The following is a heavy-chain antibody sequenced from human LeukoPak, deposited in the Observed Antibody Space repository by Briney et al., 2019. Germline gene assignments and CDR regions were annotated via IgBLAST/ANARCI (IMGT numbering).Heavy chain of an antibody. J-gene: IGHJ3*02. CDR2: IYWNDDK. Sequence: ESRPTLVKPTQTLTLTCTFSGFSLSTSGVGVGWMRQPPGKALEWLALIYWNDDKRYSPSLNNRLTITKDTSKNQVVLTMTNMDPVDTATYYCAHMVNKVTTSWCAFGIWGQGTMVTVSS. D-gene: IGHD4-11*01. CDR1: GFSLSTSGVG. CDR3: AHMVNKVTTSWCAFGI. V-gene: IGHV2-5*01.